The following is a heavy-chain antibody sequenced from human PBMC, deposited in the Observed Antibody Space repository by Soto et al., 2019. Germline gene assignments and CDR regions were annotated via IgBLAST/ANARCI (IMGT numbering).Heavy chain of an antibody. D-gene: IGHD2-21*02. CDR1: GFTFSNYW. Sequence: EVQLVESGGGLVQPGGSLRLSCVASGFTFSNYWMSWVRQAPGMGLEWVANIKQDGSERYYVDSVKGRLTISRDNAKNXMYLQMNSLGVEDTAVYYCASVSCRGGGCYSAFDIWGQGTMVTVSS. V-gene: IGHV3-7*01. CDR2: IKQDGSER. CDR3: ASVSCRGGGCYSAFDI. J-gene: IGHJ3*02.